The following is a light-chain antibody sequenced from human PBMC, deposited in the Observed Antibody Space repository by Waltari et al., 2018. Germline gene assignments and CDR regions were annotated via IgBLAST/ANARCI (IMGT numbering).Light chain of an antibody. V-gene: IGKV3-20*01. CDR2: GAS. Sequence: EIVLTQSPGTLSLSPGERATLSCRAGQSVSSSYLACYQQKPGQAPRLLIYGASSMATGIPDRFSGSGSGTDFTLTISRLEPEDFAVYYCQQYGSSPGTFGPGTKVDIK. J-gene: IGKJ3*01. CDR3: QQYGSSPGT. CDR1: QSVSSSY.